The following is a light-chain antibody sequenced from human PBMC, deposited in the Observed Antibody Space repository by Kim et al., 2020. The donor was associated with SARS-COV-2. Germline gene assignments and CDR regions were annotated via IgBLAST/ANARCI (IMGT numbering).Light chain of an antibody. CDR1: QSVSSNY. CDR2: GAS. CDR3: QQYGTSPPWT. V-gene: IGKV3-20*01. J-gene: IGKJ1*01. Sequence: PGERATLSCRASQSVSSNYLAWYQQKPGQAPRLLIFGASSRAAGIPDRFSGSGSGTDFTLTISRLEPEDFAVYYCQQYGTSPPWTFGQGTKVDIK.